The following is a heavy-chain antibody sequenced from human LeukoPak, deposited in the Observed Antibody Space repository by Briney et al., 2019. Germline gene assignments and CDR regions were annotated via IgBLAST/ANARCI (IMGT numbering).Heavy chain of an antibody. D-gene: IGHD2-21*02. Sequence: GGSLRLSCAASGFTFSSYTMNWVRQAPGKGLEWVSYISSSGSTIYYADSVKGRFTISRDNSKNTLYLQMNSLRAEDTAVYYCARDLPHNCGGDCPWVYWGQGTLVTVSS. CDR2: ISSSGSTI. V-gene: IGHV3-48*03. CDR1: GFTFSSYT. J-gene: IGHJ4*02. CDR3: ARDLPHNCGGDCPWVY.